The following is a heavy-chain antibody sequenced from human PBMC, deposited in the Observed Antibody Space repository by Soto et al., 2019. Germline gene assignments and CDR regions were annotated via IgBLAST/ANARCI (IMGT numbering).Heavy chain of an antibody. D-gene: IGHD3-10*01. V-gene: IGHV4-39*01. J-gene: IGHJ4*02. CDR1: GGSISSSSYY. Sequence: SETLSLTCTVSGGSISSSSYYWGWIRQPPGKGLEWIGSIYYSGSTYYNPSLKSRVTISVDTSKNQFSLKRSSVTAADTAVYYCARQVVYGSGSYGSYWGQGTLVTVSS. CDR2: IYYSGST. CDR3: ARQVVYGSGSYGSY.